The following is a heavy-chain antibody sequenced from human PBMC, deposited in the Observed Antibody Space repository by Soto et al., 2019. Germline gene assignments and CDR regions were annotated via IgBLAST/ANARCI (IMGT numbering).Heavy chain of an antibody. V-gene: IGHV1-18*01. CDR2: ISAYNGNT. D-gene: IGHD6-19*01. CDR3: ARSGLAVAGPGPL. Sequence: ASVKVSCKASGYTFTSYGISWVRQAPGQGLEWMGWISAYNGNTKYSQKFQGRVTITRDTSASTAYMELSSLRSEDTAVYYCARSGLAVAGPGPLWGQGTLVTVSS. CDR1: GYTFTSYG. J-gene: IGHJ4*02.